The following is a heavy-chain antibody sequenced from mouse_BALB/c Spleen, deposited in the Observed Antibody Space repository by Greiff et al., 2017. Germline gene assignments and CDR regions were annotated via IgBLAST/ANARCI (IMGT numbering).Heavy chain of an antibody. D-gene: IGHD2-10*02. V-gene: IGHV1S56*01. CDR3: ERGEYGNLYAMDY. Sequence: QVQLQQSGPELVKPGASVRISCKASGYTFTSYYIHWVKQRPGQGLEWIGWIYPGNVNTKYNEKFKGKATLTADKSSSTAYMQLSSLTSEDSAVYGCERGEYGNLYAMDYWGQGTSVTVSS. J-gene: IGHJ4*01. CDR2: IYPGNVNT. CDR1: GYTFTSYY.